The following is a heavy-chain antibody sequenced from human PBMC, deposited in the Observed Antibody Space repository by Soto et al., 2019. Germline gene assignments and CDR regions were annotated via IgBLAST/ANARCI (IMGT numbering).Heavy chain of an antibody. CDR1: GFTFSSYA. V-gene: IGHV3-30-3*01. CDR2: ISYDGSNK. J-gene: IGHJ4*02. CDR3: AFDY. Sequence: QVQLVESGGGVVQPGRSLRLSCAASGFTFSSYAMHWVRQAPGKGLEWVAVISYDGSNKYYADSVKGRFTISRDNSKNTLYLQMNSLRAEDTAVYNCAFDYWGQGTLVTVSS.